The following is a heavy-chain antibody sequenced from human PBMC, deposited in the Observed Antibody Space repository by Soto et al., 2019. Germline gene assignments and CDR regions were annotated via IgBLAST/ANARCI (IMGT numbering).Heavy chain of an antibody. CDR1: GFTFSSYS. D-gene: IGHD1-20*01. CDR2: ISSSSSTI. CDR3: ARDRYFYYYYYGMDV. Sequence: GGSLRLSCAASGFTFSSYSMNWVRQAPGKGLEWVSYISSSSSTIYYADSVKGRFTISRDNAKNSLYLQMNSLRDEDTAVYYCARDRYFYYYYYGMDVWGQGTTVTVSS. J-gene: IGHJ6*02. V-gene: IGHV3-48*02.